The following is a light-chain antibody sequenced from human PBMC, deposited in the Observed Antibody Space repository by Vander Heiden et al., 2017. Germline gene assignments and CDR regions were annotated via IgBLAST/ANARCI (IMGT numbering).Light chain of an antibody. V-gene: IGKV3-20*01. J-gene: IGKJ4*01. CDR2: GAS. CDR3: HQYGSSPLT. Sequence: EIVLTQSPGTLSLSPGERVTLSCRASQSVSSNSLAWYQQKPGQAPRLLIYGASSRATGIPDRFSGSGSGTDFTLTISGLEPEDFEVFYCHQYGSSPLTFGGGTKVEIK. CDR1: QSVSSNS.